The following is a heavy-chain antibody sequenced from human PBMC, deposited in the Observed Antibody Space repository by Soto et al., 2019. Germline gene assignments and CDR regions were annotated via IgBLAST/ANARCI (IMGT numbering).Heavy chain of an antibody. CDR1: GGTFSSYA. V-gene: IGHV1-69*06. D-gene: IGHD6-6*01. J-gene: IGHJ6*02. Sequence: QVQLVQSGAEVKKPGSSVKVSCKASGGTFSSYAISWVRQAPGQGLEWMGGIIPIFGTANYAQKFQGRVTITADKSTSTAYMELSSLRSEDTAVYYCAREYSSSSGYYYYYGMDVWGQGTTVTVS. CDR2: IIPIFGTA. CDR3: AREYSSSSGYYYYYGMDV.